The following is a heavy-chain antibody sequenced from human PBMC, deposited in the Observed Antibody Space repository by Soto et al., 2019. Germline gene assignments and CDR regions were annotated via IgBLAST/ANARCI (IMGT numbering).Heavy chain of an antibody. Sequence: ASVKVSCKASGYTFTSYGISWVRQAPGQGLEWMGWISAYNGNTNYAQKLQGRVTMTTDTSTSTAYMELRSLRSDDTAVYYFARFYDIFTGYYGPLIFDYWGQGTLVTVSS. CDR1: GYTFTSYG. J-gene: IGHJ4*02. D-gene: IGHD3-9*01. CDR3: ARFYDIFTGYYGPLIFDY. V-gene: IGHV1-18*01. CDR2: ISAYNGNT.